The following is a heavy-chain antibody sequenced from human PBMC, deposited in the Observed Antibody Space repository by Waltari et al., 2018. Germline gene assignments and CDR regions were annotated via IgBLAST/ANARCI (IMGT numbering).Heavy chain of an antibody. D-gene: IGHD6-13*01. J-gene: IGHJ4*02. Sequence: EVQLVESGGTLVQPGGSLRLSCAASGFTFSDYAMTWVRQAPGTVLEWISYISSRCGTMYYADSVKGRFTVSRDNAKRSLYFQMTSLSAEDTAFYYCARNRKIVAAGWGRDLDYWGRGTLVTVSS. CDR3: ARNRKIVAAGWGRDLDY. CDR1: GFTFSDYA. CDR2: ISSRCGTM. V-gene: IGHV3-48*03.